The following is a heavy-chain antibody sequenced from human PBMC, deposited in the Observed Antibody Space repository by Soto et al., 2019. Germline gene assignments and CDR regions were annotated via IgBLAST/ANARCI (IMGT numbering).Heavy chain of an antibody. V-gene: IGHV1-2*04. D-gene: IGHD3-22*01. CDR1: GYTFTGYY. J-gene: IGHJ3*02. Sequence: GASVKVSCKASGYTFTGYYMHWVRQAPGQGLEWMGWINPNSGGTNYAQKFQGWVTMTRDTSISTAYMELSRLRSDDTAVYYCARGDYYYDSSGSVGAFDIWGQGTMGTVSS. CDR2: INPNSGGT. CDR3: ARGDYYYDSSGSVGAFDI.